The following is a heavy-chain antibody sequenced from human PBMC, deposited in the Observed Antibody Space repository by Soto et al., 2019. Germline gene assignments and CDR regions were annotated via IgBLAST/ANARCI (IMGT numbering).Heavy chain of an antibody. CDR2: IYYSGST. D-gene: IGHD3-22*01. J-gene: IGHJ4*02. Sequence: SETLSLTCTVSGGSISSGGYYWSWIRQHPGKGLEWIGYIYYSGSTYYNPSLKSRVTISVDTSKNQFSLKLSSVTAADTAVYYCARGRNYYDSSGYNFDYWGQGTLVTVSS. CDR1: GGSISSGGYY. V-gene: IGHV4-31*03. CDR3: ARGRNYYDSSGYNFDY.